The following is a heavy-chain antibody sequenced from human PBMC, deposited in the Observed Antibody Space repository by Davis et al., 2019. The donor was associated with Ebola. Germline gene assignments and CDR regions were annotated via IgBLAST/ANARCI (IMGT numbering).Heavy chain of an antibody. Sequence: GESLKISCAASGFTFSSYGLHWVRQAPGKGLEWVAFIRYDGSDKYYADSVKGRFTISRDNSKNTLYLQMNSLGPEDTAVYYCAKDDRYNWNYLAVYWGQGTLVTVSS. V-gene: IGHV3-30*02. D-gene: IGHD1-7*01. CDR3: AKDDRYNWNYLAVY. CDR1: GFTFSSYG. CDR2: IRYDGSDK. J-gene: IGHJ4*02.